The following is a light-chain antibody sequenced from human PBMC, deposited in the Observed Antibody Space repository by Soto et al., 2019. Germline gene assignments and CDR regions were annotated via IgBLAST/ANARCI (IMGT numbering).Light chain of an antibody. Sequence: IVMTQSPATLSVSPWEIATLSCRASQSVGSNYLAWYQQRPGQPPNLLIFGASHRAPDIPDRFSGSGSGTDFTLTISRLEPEDFAVHYCQQYGSSIQTFGQATKVDIK. V-gene: IGKV3-20*01. CDR1: QSVGSNY. CDR3: QQYGSSIQT. J-gene: IGKJ1*01. CDR2: GAS.